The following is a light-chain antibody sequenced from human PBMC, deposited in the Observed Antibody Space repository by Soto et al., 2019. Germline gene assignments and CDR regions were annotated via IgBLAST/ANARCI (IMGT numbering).Light chain of an antibody. CDR3: QEYIGHSSST. Sequence: DVQIIKKTSTLSASVGDRVTITCRASQSVNRWLAWYQQKPGRAPKLLIYEASRLESGVPSRFSGSGSGTEFTLTISSLHPDDFATYYCQEYIGHSSSTFCQGTKVDIK. CDR2: EAS. J-gene: IGKJ1*01. CDR1: QSVNRW. V-gene: IGKV1-5*03.